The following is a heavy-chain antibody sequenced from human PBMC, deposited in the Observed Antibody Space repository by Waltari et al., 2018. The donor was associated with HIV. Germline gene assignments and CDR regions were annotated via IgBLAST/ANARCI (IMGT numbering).Heavy chain of an antibody. CDR2: IIPIFGTS. D-gene: IGHD3-3*01. CDR3: AWTRVKTPQVDSWFDP. CDR1: RGTFNTYG. Sequence: QVQLMQSGAEVKRPGSSVTVSCKASRGTFNTYGIAWGRQAPGQGLVWLGGIIPIFGTSNYAPQFDGRLTLSADESTTTAYMDLTDLTYDDTAVYFCAWTRVKTPQVDSWFDPWGRGTLVTV. J-gene: IGHJ5*02. V-gene: IGHV1-69*01.